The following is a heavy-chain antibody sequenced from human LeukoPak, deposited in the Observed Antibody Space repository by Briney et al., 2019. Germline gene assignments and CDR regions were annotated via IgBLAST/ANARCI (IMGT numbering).Heavy chain of an antibody. J-gene: IGHJ4*02. CDR3: ARSDSSGYLSDY. D-gene: IGHD3-22*01. CDR2: SRRKVNSYST. V-gene: IGHV3-72*01. Sequence: PGGSLRLSCAASGFTFSDHYMGWVRQAPGKGLEWVGRSRRKVNSYSTEYAASVKGRFTISRDEPKNSVYLQMNSLKTEDTAVYYCARSDSSGYLSDYWSQGTLVTVSS. CDR1: GFTFSDHY.